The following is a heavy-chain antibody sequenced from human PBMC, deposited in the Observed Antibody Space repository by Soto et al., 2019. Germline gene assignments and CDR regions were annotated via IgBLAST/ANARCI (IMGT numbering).Heavy chain of an antibody. CDR3: ASRSSGWYYYYYGMDV. CDR1: GYTFTGYY. D-gene: IGHD6-19*01. Sequence: ASVKVSCKASGYTFTGYYMHWVRQAPGQGLEWMGWINPNSGGTNYAQKFQGRVTMTRDTSISTAYMELSRLRSDDTAVYYCASRSSGWYYYYYGMDVWGQGTTVTFSS. CDR2: INPNSGGT. V-gene: IGHV1-2*02. J-gene: IGHJ6*02.